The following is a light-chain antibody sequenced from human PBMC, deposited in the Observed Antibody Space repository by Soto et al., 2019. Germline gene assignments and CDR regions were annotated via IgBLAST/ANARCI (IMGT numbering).Light chain of an antibody. CDR2: EVS. CDR1: SSDVGGYNY. J-gene: IGLJ1*01. CDR3: LSFTSSHTYV. V-gene: IGLV2-14*01. Sequence: QSALTQPASVSGSPGQSITISCTGTSSDVGGYNYVSWYQQHPGKAPKLMIYEVSNRPSGVSNRFSGSKSGNTASLTISGLQAEDEANYYGLSFTSSHTYVFGAGTKGTVL.